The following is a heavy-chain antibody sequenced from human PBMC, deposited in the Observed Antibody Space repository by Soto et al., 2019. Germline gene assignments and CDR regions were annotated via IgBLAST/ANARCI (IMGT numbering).Heavy chain of an antibody. CDR3: ARDWYEDY. CDR2: INTAGTP. Sequence: GGSLRLSCAASGFTFSTYAMTWVRQAPGKGLDWVSVINTAGTPYYADSVKGRFTISRDNAKNTLYLQMNGLKAEDTAIYYCARDWYEDYWGQGTLDTVSS. CDR1: GFTFSTYA. D-gene: IGHD6-13*01. V-gene: IGHV3-23*01. J-gene: IGHJ4*02.